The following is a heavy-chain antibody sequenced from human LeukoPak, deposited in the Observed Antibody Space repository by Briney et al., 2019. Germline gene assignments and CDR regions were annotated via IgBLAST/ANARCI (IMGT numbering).Heavy chain of an antibody. Sequence: GGSLRLSCAASGFTFDDYGMSWVRQAPGKGLEWVSGINWNGGSTGYADSVKGRFTISRDNAKNSLYLQMNSLRAEDTAVYYCAKGWVYYDSSGYLDFDYWGQGTLVTVSS. V-gene: IGHV3-20*04. CDR3: AKGWVYYDSSGYLDFDY. J-gene: IGHJ4*02. D-gene: IGHD3-22*01. CDR2: INWNGGST. CDR1: GFTFDDYG.